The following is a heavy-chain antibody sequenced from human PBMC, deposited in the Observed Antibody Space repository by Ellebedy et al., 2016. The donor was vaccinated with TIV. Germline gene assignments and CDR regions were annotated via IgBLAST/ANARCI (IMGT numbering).Heavy chain of an antibody. D-gene: IGHD3-16*01. CDR3: AKGSSSGFNYDRVGFQY. CDR1: GFTFGSFA. CDR2: ISAGSSSS. J-gene: IGHJ4*02. V-gene: IGHV3-23*01. Sequence: GGSLRLSCAASGFTFGSFAMHWVRQAPGKGLEWLSVISAGSSSSYYADPVKGRFTITRDNSKNTLYLQMNRLRPEDTAVYYCAKGSSSGFNYDRVGFQYWGQGTLVSVSS.